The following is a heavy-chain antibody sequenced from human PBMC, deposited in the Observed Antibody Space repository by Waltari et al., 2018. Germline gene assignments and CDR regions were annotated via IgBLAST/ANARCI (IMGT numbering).Heavy chain of an antibody. CDR1: GGSISSYY. CDR3: ARGPPFVVVPAARRSKATHWFDP. D-gene: IGHD2-2*01. V-gene: IGHV4-4*07. CDR2: IYTSGST. J-gene: IGHJ5*02. Sequence: QVQLQESGPGLVKPSETLSLTCTVSGGSISSYYWSWIRQPAGKGLEWIGRIYTSGSTNYNPSLKSRVTMSVDTSKNQFSLKLSSVTAADTAVYYCARGPPFVVVPAARRSKATHWFDPWGQGTLVTVSS.